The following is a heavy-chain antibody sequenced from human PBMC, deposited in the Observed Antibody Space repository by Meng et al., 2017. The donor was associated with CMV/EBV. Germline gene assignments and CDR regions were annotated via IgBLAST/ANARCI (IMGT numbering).Heavy chain of an antibody. CDR1: GFTFSSCW. CDR3: ARNLALYDYSLLVGATVEDY. CDR2: IKQDGSEK. J-gene: IGHJ4*02. Sequence: GGSLRLSCAASGFTFSSCWMSWVRQAPGKGLEWVANIKQDGSEKYYVDSVKGRFTISRDNAKNSLYLQMNSLRAEDTAVYYCARNLALYDYSLLVGATVEDYWGQGTLVTVSS. V-gene: IGHV3-7*01. D-gene: IGHD1-26*01.